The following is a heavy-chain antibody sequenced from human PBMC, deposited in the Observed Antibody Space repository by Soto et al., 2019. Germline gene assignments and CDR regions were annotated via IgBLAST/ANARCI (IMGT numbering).Heavy chain of an antibody. CDR1: GGSISGYY. CDR2: IYYSGST. J-gene: IGHJ4*02. CDR3: ARHPIQLWTYYFDY. D-gene: IGHD5-18*01. Sequence: SETLSLTCTVSGGSISGYYWSWIRQPPGKGLEWIGYIYYSGSTYYNPSLKSRVTISVDTSKNQFSLKLSSVTAADTAVYYCARHPIQLWTYYFDYWGQGTLVTVSS. V-gene: IGHV4-30-4*01.